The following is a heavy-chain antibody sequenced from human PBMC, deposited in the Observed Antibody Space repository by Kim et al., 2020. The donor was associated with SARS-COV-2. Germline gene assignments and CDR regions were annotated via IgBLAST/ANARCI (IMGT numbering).Heavy chain of an antibody. V-gene: IGHV4-4*02. J-gene: IGHJ4*02. CDR3: ARETERIAAAGDLDY. CDR1: GGSISSSNW. CDR2: IYHSGST. D-gene: IGHD6-13*01. Sequence: SETLSLTCAVSGGSISSSNWWSWVRQPPGKGLEWIGEIYHSGSTNYNPSLKSRVTISVDKSKNQFSLKLSSVTAADTAVYYCARETERIAAAGDLDYWGQGTLVTVSS.